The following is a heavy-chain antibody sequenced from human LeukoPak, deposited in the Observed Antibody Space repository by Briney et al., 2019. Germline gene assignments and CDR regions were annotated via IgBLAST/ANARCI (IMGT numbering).Heavy chain of an antibody. CDR2: INPNSGGT. CDR3: ARLRMGYSSGWYSVGQEYYFDY. D-gene: IGHD6-19*01. Sequence: ASVTVSCKASGGTFSSYAISWVRQAPGQGLEWMGWINPNSGGTNYAQKFQGRVTMTRDTSISTAYMELSRLRSDDTAVYYCARLRMGYSSGWYSVGQEYYFDYWGQGTLVTVSS. CDR1: GGTFSSYA. J-gene: IGHJ4*02. V-gene: IGHV1-2*02.